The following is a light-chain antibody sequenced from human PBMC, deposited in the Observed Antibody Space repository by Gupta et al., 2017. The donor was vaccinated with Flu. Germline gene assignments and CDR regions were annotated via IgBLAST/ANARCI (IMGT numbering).Light chain of an antibody. CDR2: GSN. V-gene: IGLV1-47*01. CDR1: SPNLGSWD. J-gene: IGLJ2*01. Sequence: HSVLPQPPSASGTPVQRLTITCSGSSPNLGSWDVYWYQQVPGTAPKLLIYGSNQRPSGVPDRFSGSKSGTSASLDISGLRAEDEADYYCAAWDNNLSGVAFGGGTKVTVL. CDR3: AAWDNNLSGVA.